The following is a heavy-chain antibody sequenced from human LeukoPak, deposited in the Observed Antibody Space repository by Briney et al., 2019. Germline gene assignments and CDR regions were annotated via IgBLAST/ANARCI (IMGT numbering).Heavy chain of an antibody. J-gene: IGHJ3*02. Sequence: GGSLRLSCAASGFTLSNAWMSWVRQAPGKGLEWVGRIKSKTDGGTTDYAAPVKGRFTISRDDSKNTLYLQMNSLKTEDTAVYYCTTDTYYYDSSGYYNYRRDAFDIWGQGTMVTVSS. CDR1: GFTLSNAW. CDR3: TTDTYYYDSSGYYNYRRDAFDI. D-gene: IGHD3-22*01. CDR2: IKSKTDGGTT. V-gene: IGHV3-15*01.